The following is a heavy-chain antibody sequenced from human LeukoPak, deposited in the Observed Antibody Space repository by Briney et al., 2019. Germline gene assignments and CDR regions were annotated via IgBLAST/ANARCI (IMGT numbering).Heavy chain of an antibody. D-gene: IGHD1-26*01. CDR3: ARHGGSYFYY. J-gene: IGHJ4*02. Sequence: SETLSLTCTVSGGSISSYYWSWIRQAPGKGLEWIGYIYYSGTTKYNPSLMGRVSISVDTSKNQFSLRLSSVAAADKAVYYCARHGGSYFYYWGQGTLVTVSS. V-gene: IGHV4-59*08. CDR1: GGSISSYY. CDR2: IYYSGTT.